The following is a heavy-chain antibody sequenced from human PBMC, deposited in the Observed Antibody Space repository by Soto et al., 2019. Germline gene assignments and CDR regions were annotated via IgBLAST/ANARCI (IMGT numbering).Heavy chain of an antibody. Sequence: EMQLLESGGGLVQPGGSLRLSCVASGFTFSSYGMSWVRQAPGKGLEWVAGISGISGRTDYADSVKGRFTISRDNSNNILYLQLNSLGAEDTAIYYCAKQRKYRAYYYPMDVWGQGATVTVSS. CDR3: AKQRKYRAYYYPMDV. CDR2: ISGISGRT. CDR1: GFTFSSYG. V-gene: IGHV3-23*01. J-gene: IGHJ6*02. D-gene: IGHD5-18*01.